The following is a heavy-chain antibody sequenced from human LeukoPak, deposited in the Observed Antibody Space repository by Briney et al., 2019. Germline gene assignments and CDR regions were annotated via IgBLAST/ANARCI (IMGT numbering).Heavy chain of an antibody. J-gene: IGHJ4*02. CDR2: INNSGST. CDR1: GGSFSGYY. Sequence: SETLSLTCAVYGGSFSGYYWSWIRQPPGKGLEWIGEINNSGSTNYNPSLKSRVTISVDTSKNQFSLKLSSVTAADTAVYYCARHERGGPRITMVRGVTQNGAPYFDYWGQGTLVTVSS. D-gene: IGHD3-10*01. CDR3: ARHERGGPRITMVRGVTQNGAPYFDY. V-gene: IGHV4-34*01.